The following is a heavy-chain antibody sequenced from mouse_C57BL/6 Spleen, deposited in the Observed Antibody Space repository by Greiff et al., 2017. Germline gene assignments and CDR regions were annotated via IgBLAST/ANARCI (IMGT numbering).Heavy chain of an antibody. CDR1: GYSITSGYY. V-gene: IGHV3-6*01. D-gene: IGHD2-3*01. J-gene: IGHJ2*01. CDR3: ASDGYYGY. Sequence: EVQLQESGPGLVKPSQSLSLTCSVTGYSITSGYYWNWIRQFPGNKLEWMGYISYDGSNNYNPSLKNRISITRDTSKNQFFLKLNSVTTEDTATYYCASDGYYGYWGQGTTLTVSS. CDR2: ISYDGSN.